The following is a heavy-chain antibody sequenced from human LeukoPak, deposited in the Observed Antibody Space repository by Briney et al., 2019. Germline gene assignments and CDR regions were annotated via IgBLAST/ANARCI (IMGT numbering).Heavy chain of an antibody. Sequence: GGSLRLSCAASGFTFSSYAMSWVRQAPGKGLEWVSAISGSGGSTYYADSVKGRFTISRDNSKNTLYLQMHSLRAEDTAIYYCAKDPAVVPPTAFDYWGQGSLVTVSS. J-gene: IGHJ4*02. V-gene: IGHV3-23*01. CDR2: ISGSGGST. CDR3: AKDPAVVPPTAFDY. CDR1: GFTFSSYA. D-gene: IGHD4-23*01.